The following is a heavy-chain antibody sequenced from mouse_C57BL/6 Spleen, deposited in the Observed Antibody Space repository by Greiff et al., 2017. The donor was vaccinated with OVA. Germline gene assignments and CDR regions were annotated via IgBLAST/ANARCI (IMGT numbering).Heavy chain of an antibody. CDR1: GFTFSDYG. V-gene: IGHV5-17*01. Sequence: EVKVVESGGGLVKPGGSLKLSCAASGFTFSDYGMHWVRQAPEKGLEWVAYISSGSSTIYYADTVKGRFTISRDNAKNTLFLQMTSLRSEDTAMYYCATAGLYYYAMDYWGQGTSVTVSS. J-gene: IGHJ4*01. CDR3: ATAGLYYYAMDY. CDR2: ISSGSSTI. D-gene: IGHD3-1*01.